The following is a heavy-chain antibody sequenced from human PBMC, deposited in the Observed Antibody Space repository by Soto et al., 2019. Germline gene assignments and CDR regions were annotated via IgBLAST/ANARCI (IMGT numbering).Heavy chain of an antibody. Sequence: PSETLSLTCGVSGDTISTGGYSWAWIRQPPGKALEWIGHTYHSGNPYYNPSLKSRVIISVDTSKNQFSLKLSSVTAADTAVYYCARQGGTYYDYVWGSYRYTNPGFDYWGQGALVTVSS. D-gene: IGHD3-16*02. CDR3: ARQGGTYYDYVWGSYRYTNPGFDY. CDR1: GDTISTGGYS. V-gene: IGHV4-30-2*01. CDR2: TYHSGNP. J-gene: IGHJ4*02.